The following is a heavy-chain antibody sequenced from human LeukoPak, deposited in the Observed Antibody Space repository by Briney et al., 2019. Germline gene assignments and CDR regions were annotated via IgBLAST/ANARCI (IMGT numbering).Heavy chain of an antibody. Sequence: GGSLRLSCAASGFTFTSYGMHWVRQAPGKGLEWVAVISYDGSDKSYADSVKGRFTISRDNYQNTLYLQINSLRSEDTAVYYCSKDRVCSSWSHGFDYWGQGTLVTVSS. V-gene: IGHV3-30*18. CDR1: GFTFTSYG. D-gene: IGHD6-6*01. CDR2: ISYDGSDK. CDR3: SKDRVCSSWSHGFDY. J-gene: IGHJ4*02.